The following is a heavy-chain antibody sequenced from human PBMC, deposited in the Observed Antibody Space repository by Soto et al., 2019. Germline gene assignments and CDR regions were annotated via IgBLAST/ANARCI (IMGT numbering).Heavy chain of an antibody. V-gene: IGHV3-43*01. CDR3: ARETLSYGSALDV. D-gene: IGHD3-16*01. J-gene: IGHJ6*02. Sequence: LXLSCAASGFRFDDYNIHWVRQAPGKGLEWVSLITWNGGNSYYADSVKGRFTISRDGTTESVSLQMTSLKREDTGLYFCARETLSYGSALDVWGQGTTVTVSS. CDR2: ITWNGGNS. CDR1: GFRFDDYN.